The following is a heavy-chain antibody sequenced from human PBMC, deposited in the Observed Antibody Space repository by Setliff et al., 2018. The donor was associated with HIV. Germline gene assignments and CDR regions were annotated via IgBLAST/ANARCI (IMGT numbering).Heavy chain of an antibody. CDR3: ATPRGLYSSSG. J-gene: IGHJ4*02. CDR2: IYYSGST. Sequence: SETLSLTCTVSGGSISSYYWSWIRQPPGKGLEWIGYIYYSGSTNYNPSLKSRVTISVDTSKNQFSLKLSSVTAADTAVYYCATPRGLYSSSGWGQGALVTSPQ. V-gene: IGHV4-59*08. D-gene: IGHD6-13*01. CDR1: GGSISSYY.